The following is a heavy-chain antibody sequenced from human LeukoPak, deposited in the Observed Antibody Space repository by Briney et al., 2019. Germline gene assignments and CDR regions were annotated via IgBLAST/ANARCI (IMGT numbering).Heavy chain of an antibody. CDR1: GYTFTSYY. Sequence: ASVKVSCKASGYTFTSYYMHWVRQAPGQGLEWMGIINPSGGSTSYAQKFQGRVTMTRDMSTSTVYMELSSLRSEDTAVYYCAKGATYYDYVWGSYRDYYFDYWGQGTLVTVSS. V-gene: IGHV1-46*01. D-gene: IGHD3-16*02. CDR2: INPSGGST. CDR3: AKGATYYDYVWGSYRDYYFDY. J-gene: IGHJ4*02.